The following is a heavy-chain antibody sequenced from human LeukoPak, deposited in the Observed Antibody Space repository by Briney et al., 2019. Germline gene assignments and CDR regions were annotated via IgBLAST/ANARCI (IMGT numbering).Heavy chain of an antibody. V-gene: IGHV4-4*09. CDR2: IYTGGST. Sequence: PSETLSLTCTVFGGSISSYYWSWIRQPPGKGLEWIGYIYTGGSTNYNPSPKSRVTILVDTSKNQFSLKLSSVTAADTAVYYCAGHVFWYFDLWGRGTLVTVSS. CDR3: AGHVFWYFDL. CDR1: GGSISSYY. J-gene: IGHJ2*01.